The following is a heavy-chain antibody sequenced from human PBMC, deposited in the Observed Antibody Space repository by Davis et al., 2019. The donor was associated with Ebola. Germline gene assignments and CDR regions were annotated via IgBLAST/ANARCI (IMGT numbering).Heavy chain of an antibody. CDR3: ATGNWNGAFDI. D-gene: IGHD1-1*01. J-gene: IGHJ3*02. CDR1: GFTFSSYW. CDR2: IKQDGSEK. V-gene: IGHV3-7*01. Sequence: GESLKISCAASGFTFSSYWMSWVRQAPGKGLEWVANIKQDGSEKYYVDSVKGRFTISRDNAKNSLYLQMNSLRAEDTAVYYCATGNWNGAFDIWGQGTMVTVSS.